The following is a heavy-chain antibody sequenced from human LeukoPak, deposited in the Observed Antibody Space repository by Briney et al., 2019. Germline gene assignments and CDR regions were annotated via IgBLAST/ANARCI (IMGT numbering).Heavy chain of an antibody. D-gene: IGHD2-15*01. CDR2: IYTSGST. CDR1: GGSISSYY. Sequence: SETLSLTCTVSGGSISSYYWSWLRQPAGKGLEWIGRIYTSGSTNYNPSLKSRVTMSVDTSKNQFSLKLSSVTAADTAVYYCARALGYCSGGSCYSVSWFDPWGQGTLVTVSS. V-gene: IGHV4-4*07. CDR3: ARALGYCSGGSCYSVSWFDP. J-gene: IGHJ5*02.